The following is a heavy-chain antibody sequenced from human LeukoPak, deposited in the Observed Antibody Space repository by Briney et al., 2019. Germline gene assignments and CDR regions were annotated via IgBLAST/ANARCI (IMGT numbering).Heavy chain of an antibody. CDR2: INPSGGST. CDR3: ARASSAKGTAYYFDY. D-gene: IGHD6-6*01. Sequence: ASVKVSCKASGYTFTSYYMHWVRQAPGQGLEWMGIINPSGGSTSYAQKFQGRVTMTRDTSTSTVYMELSSLRSEDTAVYYCARASSAKGTAYYFDYWGQGTLVTVSS. J-gene: IGHJ4*02. CDR1: GYTFTSYY. V-gene: IGHV1-46*01.